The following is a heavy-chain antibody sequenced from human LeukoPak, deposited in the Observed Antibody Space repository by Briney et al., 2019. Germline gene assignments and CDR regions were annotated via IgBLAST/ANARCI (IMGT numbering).Heavy chain of an antibody. CDR2: IKQDGSDK. J-gene: IGHJ3*01. D-gene: IGHD3-10*01. V-gene: IGHV3-7*01. Sequence: GGSLRLSCGASGFTFNNYGMNWVRQAPGKGLEWVANIKQDGSDKNYGDSVKGRFTISRDNAKNSLYLKMNSLRAEDTALYYCARARYALLCWSQGTMVTVSS. CDR1: GFTFNNYG. CDR3: ARARYALLC.